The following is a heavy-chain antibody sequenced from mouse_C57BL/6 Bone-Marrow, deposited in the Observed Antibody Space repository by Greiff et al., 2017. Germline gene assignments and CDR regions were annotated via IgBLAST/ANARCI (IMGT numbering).Heavy chain of an antibody. Sequence: ESGGDLVKPGGSLKLSCAASGFTFSSYGLSWVRQTPDKRLEWVAPISSGGSYTYYPDSVKGRFTISRDNAKNTLYLQMSSLKSEDTAMYYCARHDGFYYYAMDYWGQGTSVTVSS. V-gene: IGHV5-6*01. J-gene: IGHJ4*01. CDR2: ISSGGSYT. CDR1: GFTFSSYG. CDR3: ARHDGFYYYAMDY. D-gene: IGHD2-3*01.